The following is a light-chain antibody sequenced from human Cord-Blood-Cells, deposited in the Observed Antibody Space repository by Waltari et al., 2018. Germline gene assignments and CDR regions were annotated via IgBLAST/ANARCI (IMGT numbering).Light chain of an antibody. V-gene: IGKV3-11*01. CDR3: QQRSRWPRT. CDR2: DAS. CDR1: QNIENY. J-gene: IGKJ2*01. Sequence: EIILTQSPATLSLSPGERATLSCSASQNIENYLAWYQQKPGQAPSLLIYDASNSAAGLPARFSGGGSETDFTLSISSLEPEDFAVYYCQQRSRWPRTFGQGTKLEIK.